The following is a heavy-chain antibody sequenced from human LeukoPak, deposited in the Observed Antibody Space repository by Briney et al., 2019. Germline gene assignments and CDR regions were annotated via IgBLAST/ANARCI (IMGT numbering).Heavy chain of an antibody. CDR2: ISGSGGST. V-gene: IGHV3-23*01. J-gene: IGHJ4*02. D-gene: IGHD3-22*01. Sequence: GGSLRLSCAASGFTFSSYAMSWVRQAPGKGLEWVSAISGSGGSTYYADSVKGRFTISRDNSKNTLYLQMNNLRAEDTAVYYCAKSVQYDSSGYCSYWGQGTLVTVSS. CDR3: AKSVQYDSSGYCSY. CDR1: GFTFSSYA.